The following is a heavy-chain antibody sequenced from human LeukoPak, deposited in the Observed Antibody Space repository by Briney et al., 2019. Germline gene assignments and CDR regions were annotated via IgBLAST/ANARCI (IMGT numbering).Heavy chain of an antibody. J-gene: IGHJ4*02. CDR3: ARGDSSGYYPLDY. CDR2: IIPIFGTA. D-gene: IGHD3-22*01. CDR1: GGTFSSYA. Sequence: ASVKVSCKASGGTFSSYAISWVRQAPGQGLEWMGGIIPIFGTANYAQKFQGRVTITADESTSTAYMEPSSLRSEDTAVYYCARGDSSGYYPLDYWGQGTLVTVSS. V-gene: IGHV1-69*13.